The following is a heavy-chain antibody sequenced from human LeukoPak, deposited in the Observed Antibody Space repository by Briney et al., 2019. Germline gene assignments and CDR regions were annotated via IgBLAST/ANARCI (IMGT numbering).Heavy chain of an antibody. D-gene: IGHD1-1*01. Sequence: ASVKVSCKASGYTFTGYYMHWVRQAPGQGLEWMGWINPNSGGTNYAQKFQGRVTMTGDTSISTAYMELSRLRSDDTAVYYCARDSHRGYAFDIWGQGTMVTVSS. J-gene: IGHJ3*02. CDR3: ARDSHRGYAFDI. V-gene: IGHV1-2*02. CDR2: INPNSGGT. CDR1: GYTFTGYY.